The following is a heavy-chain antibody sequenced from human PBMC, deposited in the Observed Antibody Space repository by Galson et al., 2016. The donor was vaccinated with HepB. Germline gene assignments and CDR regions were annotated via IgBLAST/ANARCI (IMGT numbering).Heavy chain of an antibody. CDR2: INHSGRT. Sequence: ETLSLTCAPYGGSFSDFHWTWIRQPPGKGLEWIGEINHSGRTNYNPSLKSRVTISMDTSKNQFSLKLSSMTAADTAVYSCARVGIFTGEYYDTSGALGYWGQGTLVTVSS. CDR3: ARVGIFTGEYYDTSGALGY. V-gene: IGHV4-34*01. CDR1: GGSFSDFH. J-gene: IGHJ4*02. D-gene: IGHD3-22*01.